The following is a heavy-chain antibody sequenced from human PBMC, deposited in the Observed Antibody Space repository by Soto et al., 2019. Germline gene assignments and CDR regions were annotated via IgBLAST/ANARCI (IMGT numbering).Heavy chain of an antibody. Sequence: EVQLLESGGGLVQPGGSLRLSCAASGLTFSNYGMTWVRQAPGKGLEWVSAISGSGDTYNVDSLKGRFSISRDNSKSTLFLQMNSLRAEDTAVYYCATYGGDSGGFEYFKHWGQGTLVTVS. CDR2: ISGSGDT. CDR3: ATYGGDSGGFEYFKH. CDR1: GLTFSNYG. V-gene: IGHV3-23*01. J-gene: IGHJ1*01. D-gene: IGHD2-21*02.